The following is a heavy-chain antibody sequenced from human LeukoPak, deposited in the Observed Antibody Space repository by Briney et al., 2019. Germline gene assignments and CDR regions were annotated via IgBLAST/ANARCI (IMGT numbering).Heavy chain of an antibody. CDR3: AKGFRGAVAGTAYFDY. V-gene: IGHV3-30*18. D-gene: IGHD6-19*01. CDR2: ISYDGSNK. J-gene: IGHJ4*02. CDR1: GFTFSSYG. Sequence: PGGSLRLSCVASGFTFSSYGMHWVRQAPGKGLEWVAVISYDGSNKYYADSVKGRFTISRDNSKNTLYLQMNSLRAEDTAVYYCAKGFRGAVAGTAYFDYWGQGTLVTVPS.